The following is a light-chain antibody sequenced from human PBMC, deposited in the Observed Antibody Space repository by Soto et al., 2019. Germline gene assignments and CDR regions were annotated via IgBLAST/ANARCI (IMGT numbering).Light chain of an antibody. CDR2: DAS. J-gene: IGKJ5*01. V-gene: IGKV1-33*01. CDR3: QQYESLPLT. Sequence: DIQMTQSPSSLSASVGDSVPITCQASQDINKNLIWYQQKPGKAPKLLIYDASDLETGVPSRFSGSGSGTGFTFTISSLQPEHFATYYCQQYESLPLTFGQGTRLEI. CDR1: QDINKN.